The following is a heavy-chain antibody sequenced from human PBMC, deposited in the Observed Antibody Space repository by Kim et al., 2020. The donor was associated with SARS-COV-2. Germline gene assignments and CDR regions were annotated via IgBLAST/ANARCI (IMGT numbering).Heavy chain of an antibody. CDR3: ARDPEREKQWLPKGYFDL. J-gene: IGHJ2*01. D-gene: IGHD6-19*01. V-gene: IGHV1-18*01. CDR1: GYTFTSYG. Sequence: ASVKVSCKASGYTFTSYGISWVRQAPGQGLEWMGWISAYNGNTNYAQKLQGRVTMTTDTSTSTAYMELRSLRSDDTAVYYCARDPEREKQWLPKGYFDLWGRGTLVTVSS. CDR2: ISAYNGNT.